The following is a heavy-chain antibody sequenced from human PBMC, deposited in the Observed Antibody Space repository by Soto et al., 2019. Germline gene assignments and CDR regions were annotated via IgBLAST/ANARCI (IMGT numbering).Heavy chain of an antibody. D-gene: IGHD3-22*01. CDR3: ARGPPLVVNTTPLDS. Sequence: SETLSLTCTVSGGSITNSNWWSWVRLPPAKGLEWIGDIYHAGSTKYNLTLERRVTMSVDTSNNQVDLTLTSVTAADTADYFCARGPPLVVNTTPLDSWGQGTLVTVSS. J-gene: IGHJ4*02. CDR1: GGSITNSNW. CDR2: IYHAGST. V-gene: IGHV4-4*02.